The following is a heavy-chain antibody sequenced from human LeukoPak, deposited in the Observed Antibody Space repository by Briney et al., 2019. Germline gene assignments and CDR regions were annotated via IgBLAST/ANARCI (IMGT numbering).Heavy chain of an antibody. CDR1: GYTFTGYY. CDR3: ARGGGYSGYEFDP. CDR2: INPNSGGT. D-gene: IGHD5-12*01. J-gene: IGHJ5*02. Sequence: EASVKASCEASGYTFTGYYMHWVRQAPGQGLEWMGWINPNSGGTNYAQKFQGRVTMTRDTSISTAYMELSRLRSDDTAVYYCARGGGYSGYEFDPWGQGTLVTVSS. V-gene: IGHV1-2*02.